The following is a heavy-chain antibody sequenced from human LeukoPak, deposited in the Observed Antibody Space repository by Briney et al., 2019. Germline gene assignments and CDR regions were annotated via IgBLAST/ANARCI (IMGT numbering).Heavy chain of an antibody. CDR2: ISAYNGNT. CDR1: GGTSNSHA. J-gene: IGHJ4*02. D-gene: IGHD6-13*01. CDR3: ARDQGRVGQQLVQDY. V-gene: IGHV1-18*01. Sequence: GSSVKVSCKASGGTSNSHAISWVRQAPGQGLEWMGWISAYNGNTNYAQKLQGRVTMTTDTSTSTAYMELRSLRSDDTAVYYCARDQGRVGQQLVQDYWGQGTLVTVSS.